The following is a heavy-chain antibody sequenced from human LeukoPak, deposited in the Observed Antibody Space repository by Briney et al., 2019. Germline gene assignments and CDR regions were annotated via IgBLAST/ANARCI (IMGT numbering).Heavy chain of an antibody. D-gene: IGHD2-21*02. J-gene: IGHJ5*02. CDR3: ANIVVVTAIP. CDR2: INHSGST. CDR1: GGSFSGYY. Sequence: PSETLSLICAVYGGSFSGYYWSWIRQPPGKGLEWIGEINHSGSTNYNPSLKSRVTISVDTSKNQFSLKLSSVTAADTAVYYCANIVVVTAIPWGQGTLVTVSS. V-gene: IGHV4-34*01.